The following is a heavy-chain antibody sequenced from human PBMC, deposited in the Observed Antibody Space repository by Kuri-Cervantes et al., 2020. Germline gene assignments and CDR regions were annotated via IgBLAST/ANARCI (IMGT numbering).Heavy chain of an antibody. CDR3: ARGGNYYGSGSWLPNYYYYYMDV. CDR1: GGSISSYY. J-gene: IGHJ6*03. Sequence: SETLSLTCTVSGGSISSYYWSWIRQPPGKGLEWIGEINHSGSTNYNPSLKSRVTISVDTSKNQFSLKLSSVTAADTAVYYCARGGNYYGSGSWLPNYYYYYMDVWGKGTTVTVSS. V-gene: IGHV4-34*01. D-gene: IGHD3-10*01. CDR2: INHSGST.